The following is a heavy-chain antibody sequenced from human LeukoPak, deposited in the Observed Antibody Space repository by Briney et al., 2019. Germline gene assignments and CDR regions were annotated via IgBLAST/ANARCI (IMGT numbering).Heavy chain of an antibody. D-gene: IGHD2-21*02. CDR1: GGSISSSSYY. CDR2: IHYSGST. CDR3: ARHERVYCGGDCYSYWYFDL. V-gene: IGHV4-39*01. Sequence: SETLSLTCTVSGGSISSSSYYWGWIRQPPGKGLEWIGSIHYSGSTYYNPSLKSRVTISVDTSKNQFSLKLSSVTAADTAVYYCARHERVYCGGDCYSYWYFDLWGRGTLVTVSS. J-gene: IGHJ2*01.